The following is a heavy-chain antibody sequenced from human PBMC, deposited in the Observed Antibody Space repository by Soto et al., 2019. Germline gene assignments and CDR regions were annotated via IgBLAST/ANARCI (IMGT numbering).Heavy chain of an antibody. Sequence: GGSLRLSCAASGFTFSSYSMNWVRQAPGKGLEWVSSISSSSSYIYYADPVKGRFTISRDNAKNSLYLQMNSLRAEDTAVYYCARSAAGEPLDYWGQGTLVTVSS. V-gene: IGHV3-21*01. J-gene: IGHJ4*02. CDR3: ARSAAGEPLDY. D-gene: IGHD6-13*01. CDR1: GFTFSSYS. CDR2: ISSSSSYI.